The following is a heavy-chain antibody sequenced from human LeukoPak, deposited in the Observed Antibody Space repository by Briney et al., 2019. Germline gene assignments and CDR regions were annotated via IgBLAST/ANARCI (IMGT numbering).Heavy chain of an antibody. CDR3: ARGIDSSGYKDFDY. V-gene: IGHV3-23*01. D-gene: IGHD3-22*01. J-gene: IGHJ4*02. CDR2: ISGSGGST. CDR1: GFTFSSYA. Sequence: GGSLRLSCAASGFTFSSYAMSWVRQAPGKGLEWVSAISGSGGSTYYADSVKGRFTISRDNSKNTLYLQMNSLRAEDTAVYYCARGIDSSGYKDFDYWGQGTLVTVSS.